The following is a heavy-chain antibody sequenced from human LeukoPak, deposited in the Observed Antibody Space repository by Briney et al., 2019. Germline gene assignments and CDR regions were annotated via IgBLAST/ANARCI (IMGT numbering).Heavy chain of an antibody. CDR3: ARDDYGEPGWFDP. CDR2: ISVYNGNT. J-gene: IGHJ5*02. CDR1: GYTFTSYG. Sequence: EASVKVSCKASGYTFTSYGISWVRQAPGQGLEWMGWISVYNGNTNYAQEFQDRVTMTTDTSTSTAYMELRSLRSDDTAVYYCARDDYGEPGWFDPWGQGTLVTVSS. V-gene: IGHV1-18*01. D-gene: IGHD4-17*01.